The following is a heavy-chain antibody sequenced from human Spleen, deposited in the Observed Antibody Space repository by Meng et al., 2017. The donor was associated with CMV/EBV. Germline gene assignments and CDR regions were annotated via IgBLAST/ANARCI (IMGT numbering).Heavy chain of an antibody. CDR1: GFTFSDYY. J-gene: IGHJ4*02. Sequence: GGSLRLSCAASGFTFSDYYMSWVRQAPGKGLEWVSYISSSSSTIYYADSVKGRFTISRDNAKNSLYLQMNSLRAEDTAVYYCARGTWDYDFWSGYLDYWGQGTLVTVSS. CDR2: ISSSSSTI. D-gene: IGHD3-3*01. CDR3: ARGTWDYDFWSGYLDY. V-gene: IGHV3-11*04.